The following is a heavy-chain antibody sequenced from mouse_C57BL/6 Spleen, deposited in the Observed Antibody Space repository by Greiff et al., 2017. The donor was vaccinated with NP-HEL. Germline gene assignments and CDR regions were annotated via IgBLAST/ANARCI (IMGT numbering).Heavy chain of an antibody. CDR3: ARLPSYGSRDWYFDV. CDR1: GFTFSSYG. Sequence: EVQVVESGGDLVKPGGSLKLSCAASGFTFSSYGLSWVRQTPDKRLEWVATISSGGSYTYYPASVKGRFTISRDNAKNTLYLQMSSLKSEDTAMYYCARLPSYGSRDWYFDVWGTGTTVTVSS. CDR2: ISSGGSYT. V-gene: IGHV5-6*01. D-gene: IGHD1-1*01. J-gene: IGHJ1*03.